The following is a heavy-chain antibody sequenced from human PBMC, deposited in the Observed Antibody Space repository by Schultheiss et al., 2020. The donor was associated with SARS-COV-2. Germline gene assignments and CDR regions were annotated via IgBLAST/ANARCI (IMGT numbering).Heavy chain of an antibody. CDR2: IYSGGST. CDR3: VKGGVGATTHFDY. V-gene: IGHV3-53*05. CDR1: GFTVSSNY. D-gene: IGHD1-26*01. Sequence: GGSLRLSCAASGFTVSSNYMSWVRQAPGKGLEWVSVIYSGGSTYYADSVKGRFTISRDNSKNTLYLQMSSLRAEDTAVYYCVKGGVGATTHFDYWGQGTLVTVSS. J-gene: IGHJ4*02.